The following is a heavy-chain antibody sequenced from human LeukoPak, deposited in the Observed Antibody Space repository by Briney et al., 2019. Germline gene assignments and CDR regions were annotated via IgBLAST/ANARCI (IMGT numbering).Heavy chain of an antibody. D-gene: IGHD1-26*01. CDR3: ARVPSWDDYYYMDV. CDR1: GFTFISNY. CDR2: IYSGGST. Sequence: AGGSLRLSCAASGFTFISNYMSWVRQAPGKGLEWVSVIYSGGSTYYADSVKGRFTISRDNSKNTLYLQMNSLRAEDTAVYYCARVPSWDDYYYMDVWGKGTTVTVSS. V-gene: IGHV3-53*01. J-gene: IGHJ6*03.